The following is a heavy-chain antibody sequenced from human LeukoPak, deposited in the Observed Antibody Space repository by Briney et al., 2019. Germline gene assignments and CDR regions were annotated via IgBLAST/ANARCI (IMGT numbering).Heavy chain of an antibody. V-gene: IGHV1-69*04. Sequence: SVKVSCKASGGTFNSFGINWVRQAPGQGLEWLGRIIPIVGITNYAQKFQGRVTIIADNSTRTAYMELSSLTSEDTAVYYCARGSSSQRGQYYFDYWGQGTLVTVSS. J-gene: IGHJ4*02. CDR1: GGTFNSFG. CDR2: IIPIVGIT. D-gene: IGHD6-13*01. CDR3: ARGSSSQRGQYYFDY.